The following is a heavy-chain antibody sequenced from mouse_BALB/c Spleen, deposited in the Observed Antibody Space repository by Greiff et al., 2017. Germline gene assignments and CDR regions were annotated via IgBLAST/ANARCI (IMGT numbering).Heavy chain of an antibody. CDR2: ISSGGSYT. Sequence: DVKLVESGGDLVKPGGSLKLSCAASGFTFSSYGMSWVRQTPDKRLEWVATISSGGSYTYYPDSVKGRFTISRDNAKNTLYLQMSSLKSEDTAMYYCARQTPYFDYWGQGTTRTVSS. V-gene: IGHV5-6*02. J-gene: IGHJ2*01. CDR3: ARQTPYFDY. CDR1: GFTFSSYG.